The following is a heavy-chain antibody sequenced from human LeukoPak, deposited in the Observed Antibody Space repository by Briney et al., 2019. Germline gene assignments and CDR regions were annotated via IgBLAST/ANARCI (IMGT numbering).Heavy chain of an antibody. V-gene: IGHV3-23*01. CDR1: GFTFSTYA. D-gene: IGHD3-10*01. CDR2: LSGNGDRT. Sequence: GGSLRLSCAASGFTFSTYAMNWVRQAPGKGQEWVSGLSGNGDRTYYAESVKGRFIISRDNSKNTLYLQMNSLRAEDTAVYYCAKEESSGRAHAFDIWGQGTLVTVSS. CDR3: AKEESSGRAHAFDI. J-gene: IGHJ3*02.